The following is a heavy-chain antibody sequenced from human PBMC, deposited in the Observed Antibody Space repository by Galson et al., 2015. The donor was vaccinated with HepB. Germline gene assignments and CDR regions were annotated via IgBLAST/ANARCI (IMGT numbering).Heavy chain of an antibody. Sequence: SLRLSCAASGFTFSSYAMSWVRQAPGKGLEWVSAISGSGGSTYYADSVKGRFTISRDNSKNTLYLQMNSLRAEDTAVYYCAKRGLLWFGELLGGMDVWGQGTTVTVSS. D-gene: IGHD3-10*01. CDR2: ISGSGGST. CDR3: AKRGLLWFGELLGGMDV. V-gene: IGHV3-23*01. J-gene: IGHJ6*02. CDR1: GFTFSSYA.